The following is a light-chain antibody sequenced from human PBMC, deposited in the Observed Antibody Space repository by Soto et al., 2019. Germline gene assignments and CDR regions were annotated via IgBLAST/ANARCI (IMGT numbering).Light chain of an antibody. V-gene: IGLV1-44*01. CDR3: AAWDDILNGYV. Sequence: SVLTHPPSASGTPGQRVTISCSGSSSNIESNTVTWYQQLPGTAPKLVIYSNYDRPSGVPDRFSSSTSGTSASLVIRGLQSEDEADYYCAAWDDILNGYVFGGGTKLTVL. CDR1: SSNIESNT. J-gene: IGLJ1*01. CDR2: SNY.